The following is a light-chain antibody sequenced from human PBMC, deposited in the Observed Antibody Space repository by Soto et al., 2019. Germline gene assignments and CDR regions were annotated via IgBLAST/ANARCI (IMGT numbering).Light chain of an antibody. J-gene: IGKJ2*01. V-gene: IGKV3-11*01. CDR1: QSVGTY. Sequence: EIVLTQSPATLSLSPGERATLSCRTSQSVGTYLAWYQHNPGQAPRLLIYDASNRATGIPARFSGSGSGTDFTLTISSPEPEDLAVYDGQQSYNGPNTFGQGTKREIK. CDR2: DAS. CDR3: QQSYNGPNT.